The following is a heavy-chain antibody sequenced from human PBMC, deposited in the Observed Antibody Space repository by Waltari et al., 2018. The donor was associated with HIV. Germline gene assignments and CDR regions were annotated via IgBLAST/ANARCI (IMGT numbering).Heavy chain of an antibody. CDR2: INPNKGDQ. D-gene: IGHD3-16*01. J-gene: IGHJ4*02. V-gene: IGHV1-2*06. Sequence: QVQLVQSGAEVKKPGASVKVSCVASRYTFTGYFMHWVRQAPGQGLEWMGRINPNKGDQNYAQKFQGRVTMTRDTSITTAYMELRSLRSDDTAVYFCAGAGEQPPFDYWGQGTLVTVSS. CDR1: RYTFTGYF. CDR3: AGAGEQPPFDY.